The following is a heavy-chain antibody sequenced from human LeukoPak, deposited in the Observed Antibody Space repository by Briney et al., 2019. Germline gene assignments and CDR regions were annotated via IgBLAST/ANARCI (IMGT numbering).Heavy chain of an antibody. J-gene: IGHJ4*02. CDR2: IYYSGST. V-gene: IGHV4-59*12. CDR3: ARARIAARPHFDY. Sequence: SETLSLTCAVYGGSFSGYYWSWIRQPPGKGLEWIGYIYYSGSTNYNPSLKSRVTISVDTSKNQFSLKLSSVTAADTAVYYCARARIAARPHFDYWGQGTLVTVSS. CDR1: GGSFSGYY. D-gene: IGHD6-6*01.